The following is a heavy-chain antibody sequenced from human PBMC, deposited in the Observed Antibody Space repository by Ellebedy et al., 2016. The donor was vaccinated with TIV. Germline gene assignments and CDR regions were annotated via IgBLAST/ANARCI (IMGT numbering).Heavy chain of an antibody. Sequence: GESLKISCAASGFTCSSYSMYWVRQAPGKGLEWVSSISSSSSYKHYIDSVKGRFTITRDNADNSVYLQMNTLRAEDTAVYYCARDEDLYYYMDVWGKGTTVTVSS. V-gene: IGHV3-21*01. CDR1: GFTCSSYS. J-gene: IGHJ6*03. CDR3: ARDEDLYYYMDV. CDR2: ISSSSSYK.